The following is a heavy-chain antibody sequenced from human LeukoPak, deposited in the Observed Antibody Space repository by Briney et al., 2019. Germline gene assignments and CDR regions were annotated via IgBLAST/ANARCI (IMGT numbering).Heavy chain of an antibody. CDR1: GGTFSSYA. Sequence: ASVKVSCKASGGTFSSYAIGWVRQAPGQGLEWMGGIIPIFGTANYAQKFQGRVTITTDESTSTAYMELSSLRSEDTAVYYCAILDTAFGMDVWGQGTTVTVSS. D-gene: IGHD5-18*01. CDR3: AILDTAFGMDV. CDR2: IIPIFGTA. J-gene: IGHJ6*02. V-gene: IGHV1-69*05.